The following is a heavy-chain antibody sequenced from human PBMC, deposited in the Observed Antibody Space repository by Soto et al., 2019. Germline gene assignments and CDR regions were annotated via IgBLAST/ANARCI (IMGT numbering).Heavy chain of an antibody. D-gene: IGHD3-10*01. Sequence: QVQLVQSGAELKKPGASVKVSCKASGYTFSNYDMNWVRQATGQGPEWIGWVNPNNGDTGYAQKFQGRVTLTTDISTTTAYMELTSLRSEDTVIYYCAKGSRKGSARDFDYWGQGTLITVSS. CDR1: GYTFSNYD. CDR3: AKGSRKGSARDFDY. CDR2: VNPNNGDT. V-gene: IGHV1-8*01. J-gene: IGHJ4*02.